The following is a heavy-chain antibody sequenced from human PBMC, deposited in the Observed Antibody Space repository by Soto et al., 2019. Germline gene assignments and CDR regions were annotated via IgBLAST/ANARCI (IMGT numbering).Heavy chain of an antibody. CDR2: IDPSDSYT. V-gene: IGHV5-10-1*01. CDR1: GYSFTSYW. J-gene: IGHJ6*02. D-gene: IGHD3-3*01. CDR3: ARHDYDFWSGYHHYGMDV. Sequence: PGESLKISCKGSGYSFTSYWISWVRQMPGKGLEWMGRIDPSDSYTNYSPSFQGHVTISADKSIGTAYLQWSSLKASDTAMYYCARHDYDFWSGYHHYGMDVWGQGTTVTVSS.